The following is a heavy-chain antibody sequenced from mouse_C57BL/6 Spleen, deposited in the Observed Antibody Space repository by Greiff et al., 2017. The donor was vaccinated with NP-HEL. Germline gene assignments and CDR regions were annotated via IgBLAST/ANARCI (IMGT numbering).Heavy chain of an antibody. V-gene: IGHV1-81*01. CDR1: GYTFTSYG. D-gene: IGHD2-5*01. Sequence: QVQLQQSGAELARPGASVKLSCKASGYTFTSYGISWVKQRTGQGLEWIGEIYPRSGNTYYNEKFKGKATLTADKSSSTAYMELRSLTSEDSAVYFCASLYYSNYENYAMDYWGQGTSVTVSS. CDR2: IYPRSGNT. CDR3: ASLYYSNYENYAMDY. J-gene: IGHJ4*01.